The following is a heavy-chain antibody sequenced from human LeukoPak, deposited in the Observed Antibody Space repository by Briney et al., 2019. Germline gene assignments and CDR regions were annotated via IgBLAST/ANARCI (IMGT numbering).Heavy chain of an antibody. CDR3: ARGNYYDSSGYPVDP. Sequence: ASVKVSCKASGYTFTSYGISWVRQAPGQGLEWMGWISAYNGNTNYAQKLQGRVTMTTDTSTSTAYMELRSLRSDDTAVYYCARGNYYDSSGYPVDPWGQGTLVTVSS. V-gene: IGHV1-18*01. CDR2: ISAYNGNT. CDR1: GYTFTSYG. D-gene: IGHD3-22*01. J-gene: IGHJ5*02.